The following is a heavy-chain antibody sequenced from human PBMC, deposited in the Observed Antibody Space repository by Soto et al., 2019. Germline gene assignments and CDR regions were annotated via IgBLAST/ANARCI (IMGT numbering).Heavy chain of an antibody. CDR2: IGSRGSPI. CDR1: GFTFSDYF. CDR3: ARVSSSSLFDY. V-gene: IGHV3-11*01. J-gene: IGHJ4*02. Sequence: VHLVDSGGGLVKPGGSLRLSCAAPGFTFSDYFMTWIRQAPGKGLEWVSYIGSRGSPIYYVDSVKGRFTISRDNAKDSLYLHMNSLRAEDTAVYYCARVSSSSLFDYWGQGTLVTVSS. D-gene: IGHD6-6*01.